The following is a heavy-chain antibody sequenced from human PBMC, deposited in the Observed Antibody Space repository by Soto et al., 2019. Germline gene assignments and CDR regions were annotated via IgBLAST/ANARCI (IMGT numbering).Heavy chain of an antibody. J-gene: IGHJ6*02. V-gene: IGHV3-7*05. Sequence: GGSLRLSCAASGFTFSSYWMSWVRQAPGKGLEWVANIKQDGSEKYYVDSVKGRFTISRDNAKNSLYLQMNSLRAEDTAVYYCARIRGVMITFGGVIPLYGMDVWGQGTTVTVSS. D-gene: IGHD3-16*01. CDR3: ARIRGVMITFGGVIPLYGMDV. CDR2: IKQDGSEK. CDR1: GFTFSSYW.